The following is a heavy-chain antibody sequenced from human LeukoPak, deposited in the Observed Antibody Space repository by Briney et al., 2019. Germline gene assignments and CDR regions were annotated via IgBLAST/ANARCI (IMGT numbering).Heavy chain of an antibody. D-gene: IGHD4-17*01. Sequence: GGSLRLSCAASGFTFSGSAMHWVRQASGKGLEWVGRIRSKANSYATAYGVSVKGRFTISRDDSKNTAYLEMNSLKTEDTAVYYCTIPAGAMTTVTTGDYWGQGTLVTVSS. J-gene: IGHJ4*02. CDR3: TIPAGAMTTVTTGDY. V-gene: IGHV3-73*01. CDR2: IRSKANSYAT. CDR1: GFTFSGSA.